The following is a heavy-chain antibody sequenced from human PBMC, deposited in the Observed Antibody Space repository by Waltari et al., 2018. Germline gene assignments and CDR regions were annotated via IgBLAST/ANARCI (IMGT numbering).Heavy chain of an antibody. CDR3: ARLWEPSIPLLTYNWCDP. J-gene: IGHJ5*02. Sequence: EVQLLESGGGLVQPGGSLRLSCAASGFTFSSYAMSWVRQAPGKGLEWVSAISGSGGSTYYADSVKGRFTIARDNSKNRLYLQMNSLRAEDTAVDYCARLWEPSIPLLTYNWCDPWGQGTLVTVSS. D-gene: IGHD1-26*01. CDR2: ISGSGGST. V-gene: IGHV3-23*01. CDR1: GFTFSSYA.